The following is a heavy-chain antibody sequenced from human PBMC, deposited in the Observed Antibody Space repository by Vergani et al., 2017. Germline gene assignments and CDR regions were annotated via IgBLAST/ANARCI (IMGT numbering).Heavy chain of an antibody. V-gene: IGHV4-34*01. J-gene: IGHJ5*02. Sequence: QVQLQQWGAGLLKPSETLSLTCAVYGGSFSGYYWSWIRQPPGKGLEWIGKINHSGSTNYNPSLKSRFTISVDTSKNQFSLKRSSVTAADTAVYYCARGKGYDYVWGIYRPNWFDPWGQGTLVTVSS. CDR2: INHSGST. CDR1: GGSFSGYY. D-gene: IGHD3-16*02. CDR3: ARGKGYDYVWGIYRPNWFDP.